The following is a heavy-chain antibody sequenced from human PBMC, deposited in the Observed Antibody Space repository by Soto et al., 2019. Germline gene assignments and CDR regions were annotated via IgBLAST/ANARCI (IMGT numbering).Heavy chain of an antibody. V-gene: IGHV3-74*01. Sequence: PGGSLRLSCVASGLTFTSYWMNWVRQAPGKGLVWVSRISPDGSTTKYADSVKGRFTISRDNSKNTLSLQMNSLRVEDSAVYYCVPRKGDPFTWGPGTLVTVSS. CDR3: VPRKGDPFT. CDR1: GLTFTSYW. J-gene: IGHJ4*02. CDR2: ISPDGSTT. D-gene: IGHD3-16*01.